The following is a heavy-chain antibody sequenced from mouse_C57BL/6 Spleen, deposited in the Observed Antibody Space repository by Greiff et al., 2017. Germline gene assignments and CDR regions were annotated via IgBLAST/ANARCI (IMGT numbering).Heavy chain of an antibody. CDR1: GYTFTSYW. CDR2: IDTSDSET. J-gene: IGHJ4*01. CDR3: ARGGEWAMDY. Sequence: VQLQQPGAELVRPGSSVKLSCKASGYTFTSYWMHWVQQRPIQGFEWIGHIDTSDSETPSYQQFKVKATLTVDKSPSTAYMQLSSLTYEDSAVYDCARGGEWAMDYWGQGTSVTVSS. V-gene: IGHV1-52*01.